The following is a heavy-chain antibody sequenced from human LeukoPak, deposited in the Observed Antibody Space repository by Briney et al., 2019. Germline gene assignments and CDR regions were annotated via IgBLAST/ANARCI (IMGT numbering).Heavy chain of an antibody. CDR1: GFTFSTYS. J-gene: IGHJ4*02. V-gene: IGHV3-48*04. D-gene: IGHD1-26*01. CDR2: ISSSSRTM. CDR3: ARGTYSGTYYAWYYFDY. Sequence: GGSLRLSCAASGFTFSTYSMNWVRQAPGKGLEWVSYISSSSRTMYYADSVKGRFTISRDNAKNSLSLQMNSLRAEDTAVYYCARGTYSGTYYAWYYFDYWGQGTLVTVSS.